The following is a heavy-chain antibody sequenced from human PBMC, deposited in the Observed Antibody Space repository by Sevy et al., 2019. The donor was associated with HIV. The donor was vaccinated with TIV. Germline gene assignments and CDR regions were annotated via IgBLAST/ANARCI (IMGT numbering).Heavy chain of an antibody. V-gene: IGHV3-7*04. CDR1: GFSFSTYW. CDR3: ARGNSGSFDY. CDR2: IKQDESEK. Sequence: GGSLRLSCAASGFSFSTYWMHWVRQAPGKGLEWVANIKQDESEKYYVASVKGRFTISRDNAKNSVYLEMNSLRPEATDNYYCARGNSGSFDYWGQGTLVTVSS. J-gene: IGHJ4*02. D-gene: IGHD3-22*01.